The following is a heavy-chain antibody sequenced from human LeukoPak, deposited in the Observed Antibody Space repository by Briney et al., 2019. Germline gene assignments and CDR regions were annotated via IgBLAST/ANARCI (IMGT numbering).Heavy chain of an antibody. CDR1: GGSFRGYY. V-gene: IGHV4-34*01. CDR3: AREYRSSWYLNWFDP. CDR2: ICNSGST. J-gene: IGHJ5*02. Sequence: SETLSLTCAVYGGSFRGYYWSWIRQPPGKGLEWIGSICNSGSTYYNPSLKSRVTISIDTSKNQFSLKLSSVTAADTAVYYCAREYRSSWYLNWFDPWGQGTLVTVSS. D-gene: IGHD6-13*01.